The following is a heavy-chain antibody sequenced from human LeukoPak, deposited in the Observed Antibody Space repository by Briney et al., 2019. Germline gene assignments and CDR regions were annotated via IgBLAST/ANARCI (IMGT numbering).Heavy chain of an antibody. Sequence: QTGGSLRLSCAASGFTFSSYSMNWVRQAPGKGLEWVSYISSSSSTIYYADSVKGRFTISRDNAKNSLYLQMNSLRAEDTAVYYCARRGYYRFDYWGQGTLVTVSS. CDR2: ISSSSSTI. J-gene: IGHJ4*02. V-gene: IGHV3-48*01. CDR1: GFTFSSYS. CDR3: ARRGYYRFDY. D-gene: IGHD3-22*01.